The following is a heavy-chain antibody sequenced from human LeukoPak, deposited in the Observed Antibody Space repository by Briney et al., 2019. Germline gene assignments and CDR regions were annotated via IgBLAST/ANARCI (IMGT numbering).Heavy chain of an antibody. D-gene: IGHD2-2*01. V-gene: IGHV1-24*01. CDR1: GYTLTELS. J-gene: IGHJ3*02. Sequence: ASVKVSCEVSGYTLTELSMHWVRQAPGKGLEWMGGFDPEDGETIYAQKFQGRVTMTEDTSTDTAYMELSSLRSEDTAVYYCATEDIVVVPAASGRAFDIWGQGTMVTVSS. CDR2: FDPEDGET. CDR3: ATEDIVVVPAASGRAFDI.